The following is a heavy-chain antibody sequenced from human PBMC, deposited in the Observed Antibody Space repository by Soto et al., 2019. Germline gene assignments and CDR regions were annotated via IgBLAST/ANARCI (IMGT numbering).Heavy chain of an antibody. CDR3: ATVGCSGGSCYSRGAFAI. V-gene: IGHV1-24*01. D-gene: IGHD2-15*01. CDR2: FDPEDGET. Sequence: ASVKVSCKVSGYTLTELSMHWVRQAPGKGLEWMGGFDPEDGETIYAQKFQGRVTMTEDTSTDTAYMELSSLRSEDTAVYYCATVGCSGGSCYSRGAFAIWGQGTMVTVSS. CDR1: GYTLTELS. J-gene: IGHJ3*02.